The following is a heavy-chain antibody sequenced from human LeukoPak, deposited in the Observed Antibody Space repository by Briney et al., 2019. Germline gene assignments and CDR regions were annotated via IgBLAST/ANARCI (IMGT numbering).Heavy chain of an antibody. V-gene: IGHV5-51*01. CDR2: IYPADSDT. J-gene: IGHJ4*02. Sequence: GESLKIPCQVSGYIFTNYWIGWVRQMPGKGLESMGIIYPADSDTTYSPSFQGQVTISADKSINTVYLQWSSLKASDTAMYYCARQSRDGSKTRGYFFDYWGQGTLVTVSS. CDR1: GYIFTNYW. D-gene: IGHD3-10*01. CDR3: ARQSRDGSKTRGYFFDY.